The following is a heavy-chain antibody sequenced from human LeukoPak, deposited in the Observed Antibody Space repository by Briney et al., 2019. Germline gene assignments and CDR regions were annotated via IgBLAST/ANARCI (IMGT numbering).Heavy chain of an antibody. V-gene: IGHV3-23*01. Sequence: GGSLRLSCAASGLTFNNYAMSWVRQAPGKGLQWVSAISASGGTTYYADSVKGRFTISRDNSENTLFLQMNSLRAEDTAVYYCAKEPREYCSSTSCPNWFDSWGQGTLVTVSS. CDR3: AKEPREYCSSTSCPNWFDS. CDR2: ISASGGTT. CDR1: GLTFNNYA. D-gene: IGHD2-2*01. J-gene: IGHJ5*01.